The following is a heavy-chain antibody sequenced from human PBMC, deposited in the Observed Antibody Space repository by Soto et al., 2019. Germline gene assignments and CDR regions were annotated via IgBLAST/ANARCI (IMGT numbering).Heavy chain of an antibody. CDR2: ISGSGGST. Sequence: SLRLSCADSGFTFNNYAMSWVRQAPGKGLEWVSVISGSGGSTYYADSVKGRFSISRDDSKNTLDLQMNSLRAEDTAIYYCAKGSRDGYNTFDCWGQGTLVTVSS. CDR3: AKGSRDGYNTFDC. J-gene: IGHJ4*02. V-gene: IGHV3-23*01. D-gene: IGHD5-12*01. CDR1: GFTFNNYA.